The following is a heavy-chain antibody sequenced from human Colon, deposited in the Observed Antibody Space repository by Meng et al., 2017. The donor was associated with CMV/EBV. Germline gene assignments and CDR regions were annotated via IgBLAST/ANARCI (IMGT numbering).Heavy chain of an antibody. CDR3: ARTYPQGPYYFDY. V-gene: IGHV5-51*01. Sequence: ESLKISCQVSGNRFSNSWIGWVRQMPGKGLDWMAIIYPGESDAVHNPSLQGRVTISADKSISTAYLQWSSLRASDTAMYYCARTYPQGPYYFDYWGQGTLVTVSS. CDR2: IYPGESDA. CDR1: GNRFSNSW. J-gene: IGHJ4*02.